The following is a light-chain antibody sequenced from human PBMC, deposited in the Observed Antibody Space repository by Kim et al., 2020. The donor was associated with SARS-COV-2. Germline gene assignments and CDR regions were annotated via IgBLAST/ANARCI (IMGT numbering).Light chain of an antibody. J-gene: IGKJ2*03. Sequence: SPGERATLSGMASQSVISNKLAWYQQKPGQAPRLLIYDAASRATGIPDRFSGSGSGTDFTLTIIRLEPEDFAVYYCQQFGSSPLYSFGQGTKLEI. CDR1: QSVISNK. CDR2: DAA. V-gene: IGKV3-20*01. CDR3: QQFGSSPLYS.